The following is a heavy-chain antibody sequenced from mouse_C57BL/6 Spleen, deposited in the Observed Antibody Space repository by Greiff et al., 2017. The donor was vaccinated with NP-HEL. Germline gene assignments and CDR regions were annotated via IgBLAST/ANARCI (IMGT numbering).Heavy chain of an antibody. Sequence: DVHLVESGPGLVKPSQSLSLTCTVTGYSITSGYGWNWIRQFPGNKLEWMGYISYSGRTNYNPSLKSRISITRDTSKNQFFLQLNSVTTEDTATYYCARTARIKYWGQGTTLTVSS. CDR1: GYSITSGYG. CDR3: ARTARIKY. D-gene: IGHD1-2*01. V-gene: IGHV3-2*02. J-gene: IGHJ2*01. CDR2: ISYSGRT.